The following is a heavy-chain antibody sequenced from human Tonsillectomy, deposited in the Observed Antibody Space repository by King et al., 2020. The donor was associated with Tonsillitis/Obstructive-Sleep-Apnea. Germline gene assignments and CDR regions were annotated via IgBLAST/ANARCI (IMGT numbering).Heavy chain of an antibody. D-gene: IGHD4-17*01. CDR3: ARRTYYGDYLNWFDP. V-gene: IGHV4-34*01. J-gene: IGHJ5*02. Sequence: VQLPQWGAGLLKPSETLSLTCAVYGGSFSGYYWSWLRQPPGKGLEWIGEINHSGGTNYNPSLKSRVTISVDTSKNHFSLELSSVTAADTAVYYCARRTYYGDYLNWFDPWGQGTLVTVSS. CDR2: INHSGGT. CDR1: GGSFSGYY.